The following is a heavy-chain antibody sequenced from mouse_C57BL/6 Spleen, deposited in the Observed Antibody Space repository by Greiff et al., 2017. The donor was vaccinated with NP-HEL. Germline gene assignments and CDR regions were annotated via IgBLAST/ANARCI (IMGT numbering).Heavy chain of an antibody. CDR2: IDPSDSET. Sequence: VQLQQPGAELVRPGSSVKLSCKASGYTFTSYWMHWVKQRPIQGLEWIGNIDPSDSETHYNQKFKDKATLTVDKSSSTAYMQISSLTSEDSAVYYCARDSGEGAMDYWGQGTSVTVSS. CDR1: GYTFTSYW. J-gene: IGHJ4*01. D-gene: IGHD4-1*01. CDR3: ARDSGEGAMDY. V-gene: IGHV1-52*01.